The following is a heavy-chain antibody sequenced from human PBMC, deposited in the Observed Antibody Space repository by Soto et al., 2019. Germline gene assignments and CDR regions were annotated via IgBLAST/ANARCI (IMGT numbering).Heavy chain of an antibody. CDR3: ARDKPDDFWSGYRPPDY. D-gene: IGHD3-3*01. V-gene: IGHV1-18*01. CDR2: ISAYNGNT. CDR1: GYTFTSYG. Sequence: QVQLVQSGAEVKKPGASVKVSCKASGYTFTSYGISWVRQAPGQGLEWMGWISAYNGNTNYTQKLQGRVTMTTDTSTSTAYMELRSLRSDDTAVYYCARDKPDDFWSGYRPPDYWGQGTLVTVSS. J-gene: IGHJ4*02.